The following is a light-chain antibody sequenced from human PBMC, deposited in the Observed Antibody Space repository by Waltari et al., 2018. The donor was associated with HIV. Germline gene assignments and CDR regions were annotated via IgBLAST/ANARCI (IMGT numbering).Light chain of an antibody. J-gene: IGLJ2*01. CDR3: QSADKNIKSVV. V-gene: IGLV3-25*03. CDR1: VLSKQF. CDR2: KDS. Sequence: SYELTQPPSVSVSPGQTAGITFSGDVLSKQFVYWYQQKTGQAPSLLIYKDSQRPSGVPERFSVSTSGTTVTLTITGVLAEDEAEYYCQSADKNIKSVVFGGGTKLTVL.